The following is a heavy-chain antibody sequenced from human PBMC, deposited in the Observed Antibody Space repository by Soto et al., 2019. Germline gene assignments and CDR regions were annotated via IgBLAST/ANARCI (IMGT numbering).Heavy chain of an antibody. Sequence: QITLKESGPTLVKPTQTLTLTCTFSGFSLSTSGVGVGWIRQPPGKALEWLALIYWDDDKRYSPSLKSRLTITKDTSKNQVVLTMTNMDPVDTATYYCARSHYYDSSGPQLGFDYWGQGTLVTVSS. D-gene: IGHD3-22*01. CDR3: ARSHYYDSSGPQLGFDY. J-gene: IGHJ4*02. CDR1: GFSLSTSGVG. CDR2: IYWDDDK. V-gene: IGHV2-5*02.